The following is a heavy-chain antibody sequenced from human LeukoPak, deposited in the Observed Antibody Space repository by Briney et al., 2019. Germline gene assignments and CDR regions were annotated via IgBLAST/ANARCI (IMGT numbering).Heavy chain of an antibody. CDR1: GYTFTSYD. V-gene: IGHV1-8*01. D-gene: IGHD5-24*01. CDR3: ARGIRRVRETAPGY. CDR2: MNPNSGNT. Sequence: ASVKVSCKASGYTFTSYDINWVRQATGQGLEWMGWMNPNSGNTGYAQKFQGRVTMTRNNSISTAYMELSSLRSEETAVYYCARGIRRVRETAPGYWGQGTLVTVSS. J-gene: IGHJ4*02.